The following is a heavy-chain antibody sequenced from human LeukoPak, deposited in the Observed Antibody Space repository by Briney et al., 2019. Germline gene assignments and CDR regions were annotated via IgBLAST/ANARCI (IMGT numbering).Heavy chain of an antibody. CDR3: AKGDSSGWYSGSHTHFDY. V-gene: IGHV3-7*03. Sequence: GGSLRLSCAASGFNFSTYWMTWVRQVLGKGLEWVANIKEDGSEIYYVDAVKGRFTISRDNSKNTLYLQMNSLRAEDTAVYYCAKGDSSGWYSGSHTHFDYWGQGTLVTVSS. CDR1: GFNFSTYW. CDR2: IKEDGSEI. D-gene: IGHD6-19*01. J-gene: IGHJ4*02.